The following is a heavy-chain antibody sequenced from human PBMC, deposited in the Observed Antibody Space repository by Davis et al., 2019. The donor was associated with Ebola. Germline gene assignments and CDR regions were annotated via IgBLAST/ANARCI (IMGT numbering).Heavy chain of an antibody. D-gene: IGHD3-22*01. CDR3: ARGDDFTMIVVDHGVMDY. Sequence: GESLKISCAVSGFTFSSYWMSWVRQAPGKGLEWVANIKQDGSEKYYVDSVKGRFTISRDNAKNSLYLQMNSLRAEDTAVYYCARGDDFTMIVVDHGVMDYWGQGTLVTVSS. CDR2: IKQDGSEK. CDR1: GFTFSSYW. J-gene: IGHJ4*02. V-gene: IGHV3-7*01.